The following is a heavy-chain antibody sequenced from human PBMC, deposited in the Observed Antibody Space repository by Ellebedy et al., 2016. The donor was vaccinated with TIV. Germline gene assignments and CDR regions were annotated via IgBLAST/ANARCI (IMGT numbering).Heavy chain of an antibody. CDR3: ASHGGDSSGRFGY. CDR1: GGSISSSSYY. V-gene: IGHV4-39*07. CDR2: IYYSGST. J-gene: IGHJ4*02. Sequence: SETLSLXXTVSGGSISSSSYYWGWIRQPPGKGLEWIGSIYYSGSTYYNPSLKSRVTISVDTSKNQFSLKLSSVTAADTAVYYCASHGGDSSGRFGYWGQGTLVTVSS. D-gene: IGHD3-22*01.